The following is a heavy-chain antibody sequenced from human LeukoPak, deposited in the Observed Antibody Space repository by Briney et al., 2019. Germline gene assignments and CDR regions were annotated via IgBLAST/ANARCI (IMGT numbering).Heavy chain of an antibody. J-gene: IGHJ5*02. V-gene: IGHV4-34*01. CDR2: INHSGST. CDR3: ARGGIVVVVAATGWFDP. Sequence: PSETLSLTCAVYGGSFSGYYWSWIRQPPGKGLEWIGEINHSGSTNYNPSLESRVTISVDTSKNQFSLKLSSVTAADTAVYYCARGGIVVVVAATGWFDPWGQGTLVTVSS. D-gene: IGHD2-15*01. CDR1: GGSFSGYY.